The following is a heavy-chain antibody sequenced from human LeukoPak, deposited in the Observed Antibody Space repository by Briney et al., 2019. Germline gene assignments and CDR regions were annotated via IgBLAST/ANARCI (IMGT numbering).Heavy chain of an antibody. CDR2: IYNSGST. J-gene: IGHJ4*02. Sequence: SKTLSLTCTVSGGSISSGGYYWSWIRQHPGKGLEWIGYIYNSGSTYYNPSLKSRVTISVDTSKNQVSLKVSSVTAADTAVYYCTRRLSNGATLNYFDYWGQGTLVTVSS. CDR1: GGSISSGGYY. CDR3: TRRLSNGATLNYFDY. V-gene: IGHV4-31*03. D-gene: IGHD4/OR15-4a*01.